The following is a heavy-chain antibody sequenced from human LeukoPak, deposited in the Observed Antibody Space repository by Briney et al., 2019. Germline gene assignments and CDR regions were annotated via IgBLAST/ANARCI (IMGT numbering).Heavy chain of an antibody. V-gene: IGHV1-2*02. CDR3: ARDPPRVPHPHYFDY. Sequence: VASVKVSCKASGYTFTGYYMHWVRQAPGQGLEWMGWINPNSGGTNYAQKFQGRVTMTRDTSISTAYMELSRLRSDDTAVYYCARDPPRVPHPHYFDYWGQGTLVTVSS. CDR1: GYTFTGYY. CDR2: INPNSGGT. J-gene: IGHJ4*02. D-gene: IGHD2-2*01.